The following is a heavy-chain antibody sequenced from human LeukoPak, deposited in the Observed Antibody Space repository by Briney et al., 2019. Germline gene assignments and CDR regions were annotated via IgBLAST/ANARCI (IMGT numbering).Heavy chain of an antibody. Sequence: AASVKVSCKASGYTFTSYGISWVRQAPGQGLEWMGWISAYNGNTNYAQKLQGRVTMTTDTSTSTAYMELRSLRSDDTAVYYCARAVRVNWNDLVCYFDYWGQGTLVTVSS. CDR1: GYTFTSYG. CDR3: ARAVRVNWNDLVCYFDY. D-gene: IGHD1-1*01. J-gene: IGHJ4*02. CDR2: ISAYNGNT. V-gene: IGHV1-18*01.